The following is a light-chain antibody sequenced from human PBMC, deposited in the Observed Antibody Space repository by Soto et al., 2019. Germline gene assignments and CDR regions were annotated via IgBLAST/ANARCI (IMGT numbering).Light chain of an antibody. J-gene: IGKJ2*01. Sequence: DIQMTQSPSTLSASVGDRVTITCRASQSISSWLAWYQQKPGKAPKLLIYKASSLESGVPSRFSGSGSGTAFTLTISSLQPDDFATYYCQQYNSYTFGQGTKLEIK. CDR1: QSISSW. CDR3: QQYNSYT. CDR2: KAS. V-gene: IGKV1-5*03.